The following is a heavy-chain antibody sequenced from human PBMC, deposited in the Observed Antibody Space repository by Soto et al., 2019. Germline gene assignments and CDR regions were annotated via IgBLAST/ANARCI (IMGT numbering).Heavy chain of an antibody. Sequence: ASVKVSCKASGYTFTDYHIHWVRQAPGQGLEWLARINPNTGDTNSAQKFQGRVTMTRVTSISTAYMELSSLRSDDTALYYCAKDPNIVVVPAATGGMDVWGQGTTVTVSS. J-gene: IGHJ6*02. CDR1: GYTFTDYH. CDR3: AKDPNIVVVPAATGGMDV. D-gene: IGHD2-2*01. V-gene: IGHV1-2*06. CDR2: INPNTGDT.